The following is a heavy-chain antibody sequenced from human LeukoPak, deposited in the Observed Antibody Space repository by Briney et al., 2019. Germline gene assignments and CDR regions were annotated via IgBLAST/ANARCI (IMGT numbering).Heavy chain of an antibody. CDR2: IYYSGST. D-gene: IGHD2-2*02. CDR1: GGSISSYY. V-gene: IGHV4-59*12. Sequence: SETLSLTCTVSGGSISSYYWSWIRQPPGKGLEWIGYIYYSGSTNYNPSLKSRVTISVDTSKNQFSLKLSSVTAADTAVYYCAREVVVPAAIGGNWFDPWGQGTLVTVSS. J-gene: IGHJ5*02. CDR3: AREVVVPAAIGGNWFDP.